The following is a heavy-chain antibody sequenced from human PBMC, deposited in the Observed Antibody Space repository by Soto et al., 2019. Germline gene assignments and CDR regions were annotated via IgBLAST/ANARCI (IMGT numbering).Heavy chain of an antibody. V-gene: IGHV4-34*01. CDR3: ARDRTLWPRTPPKH. Sequence: PSETLSLTCAVYGGSFSGYYWSWIRQPPGKGLEWIGEINHSGSTNYNPSLKSRVTISVDTSKNQFSLKLSSVTAADTAVYYCARDRTLWPRTPPKHWGQGTLVTVSS. J-gene: IGHJ4*02. CDR1: GGSFSGYY. CDR2: INHSGST. D-gene: IGHD5-18*01.